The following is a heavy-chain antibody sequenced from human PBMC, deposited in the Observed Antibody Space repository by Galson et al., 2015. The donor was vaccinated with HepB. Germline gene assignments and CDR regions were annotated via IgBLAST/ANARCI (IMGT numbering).Heavy chain of an antibody. V-gene: IGHV3-15*01. J-gene: IGHJ4*02. CDR1: GFTFSNAW. Sequence: SLRLSCAASGFTFSNAWMSWVRQAPGKGLEWVGRIKSKAYGGTTEYAASVKGRFTISRDDSKSIAYLQMNSLKTEDTAVYYCTSAAYYDSSGYKRGQGTLVTVSS. CDR3: TSAAYYDSSGYK. CDR2: IKSKAYGGTT. D-gene: IGHD3-22*01.